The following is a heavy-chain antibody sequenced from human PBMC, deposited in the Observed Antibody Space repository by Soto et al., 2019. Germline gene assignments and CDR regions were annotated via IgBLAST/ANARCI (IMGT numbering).Heavy chain of an antibody. V-gene: IGHV4-59*08. CDR2: IYYSGST. CDR1: GGSISSYY. D-gene: IGHD3-10*01. J-gene: IGHJ5*02. CDR3: ARQGYYGSGFDP. Sequence: SETLSLTCPVAGGSISSYYLSLIRQPPGKGLEWIGYIYYSGSTNYNPSLKSRVTISVDTSKNQFSLKLSSVTAADTAVYYCARQGYYGSGFDPWGQGTLVTVSS.